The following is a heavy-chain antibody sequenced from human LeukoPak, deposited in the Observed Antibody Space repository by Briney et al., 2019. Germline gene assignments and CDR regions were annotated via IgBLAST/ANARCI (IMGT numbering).Heavy chain of an antibody. Sequence: SETLSLTCTVSGGSISDYYWRWVRLPPGKGLEYVGYIHNDGPTNYSPSLNSRVTISLDESKNQFSLKLTSVTAADSAVYYCVAMSLTRFDPWGQGALVTVSS. CDR1: GGSISDYY. J-gene: IGHJ5*02. CDR2: IHNDGPT. V-gene: IGHV4-59*01. CDR3: VAMSLTRFDP.